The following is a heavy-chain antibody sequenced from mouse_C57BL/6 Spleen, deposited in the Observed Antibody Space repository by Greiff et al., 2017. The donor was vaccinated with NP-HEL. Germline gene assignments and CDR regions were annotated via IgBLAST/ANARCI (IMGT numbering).Heavy chain of an antibody. J-gene: IGHJ4*01. CDR2: IYPGDGDT. V-gene: IGHV1-80*01. CDR1: GYAFSSYW. Sequence: VQLQQSGAELVKPGASVKISCKASGYAFSSYWMNWVKQRPGKGLEWIGQIYPGDGDTNYNGKFKGKATLTADKSSSTAYMQLSSLTSEDSAVYFWARWALYGDAMDYWGQGTSVTVSS. CDR3: ARWALYGDAMDY. D-gene: IGHD1-1*02.